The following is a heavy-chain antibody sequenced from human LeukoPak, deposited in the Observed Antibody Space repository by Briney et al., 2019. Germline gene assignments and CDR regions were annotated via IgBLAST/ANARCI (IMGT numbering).Heavy chain of an antibody. CDR3: ARPRYYDSSGYYFDI. D-gene: IGHD3-22*01. CDR1: GFTFTTYS. Sequence: PGGSLRLSCAASGFTFTTYSMNWVRQSPGKGLEWVSYISSSNNFRNYADSVKGRFTISRDNAKNSLYLQMKSLRAEDTAVYYCARPRYYDSSGYYFDIWGQGTMVTVSS. V-gene: IGHV3-21*05. J-gene: IGHJ3*02. CDR2: ISSSNNFR.